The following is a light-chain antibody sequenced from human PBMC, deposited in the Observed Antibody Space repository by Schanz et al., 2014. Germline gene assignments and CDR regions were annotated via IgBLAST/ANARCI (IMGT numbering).Light chain of an antibody. CDR3: SSYTSSSTLV. CDR1: SSDFGGYNY. CDR2: DVS. J-gene: IGLJ3*02. Sequence: QSALTQPASVSGSPGQSITISCTGTSSDFGGYNYVSWYQQYPGKAPKLMIYDVSNRPSGVSNRFSGSKSDNTASLTISGLQAEDGADYYCSSYTSSSTLVFGGGTKLTV. V-gene: IGLV2-14*01.